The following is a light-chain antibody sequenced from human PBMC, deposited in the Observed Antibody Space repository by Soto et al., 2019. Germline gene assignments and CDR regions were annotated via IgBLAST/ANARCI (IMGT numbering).Light chain of an antibody. J-gene: IGLJ1*01. CDR2: DVS. CDR1: SSDVGGYNF. V-gene: IGLV2-14*01. CDR3: TSYTTSTTYV. Sequence: LTQPASVSGSPGQPITISCTGTSSDVGGYNFVSWYQQHPGKAPKLMIYDVSNRPSGVSNRFSGSKSGNTASLTISGLQSVFVADYYCTSYTTSTTYVFGPGTMVTDL.